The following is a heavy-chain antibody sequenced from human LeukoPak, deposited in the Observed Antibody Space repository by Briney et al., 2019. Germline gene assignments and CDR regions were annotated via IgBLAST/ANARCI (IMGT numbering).Heavy chain of an antibody. CDR1: GFTFSYYG. J-gene: IGHJ4*02. CDR2: IRYDESKK. CDR3: AKSHLPNAYSGTYYCDY. V-gene: IGHV3-30*02. Sequence: GGSLRLSCAGSGFTFSYYGMHWVRQAPGKGLEWVAFIRYDESKKFYGDSVKGRFTISRDNSKNTLYLQMNSLRTEDTAVYYCAKSHLPNAYSGTYYCDYWGQGTLVTVSS. D-gene: IGHD1-26*01.